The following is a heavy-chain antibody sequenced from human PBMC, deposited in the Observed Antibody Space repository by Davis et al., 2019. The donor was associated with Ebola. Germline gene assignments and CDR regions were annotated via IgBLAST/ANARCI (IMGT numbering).Heavy chain of an antibody. Sequence: GGSLRLSCGASGFTFSDFGMSWVRQAPGRGLEWVSASGSGGNRYYAESVKGRFTISRENAKNSLYLQMNSLRAGDTAVYYCARGRGYCSGGTCRNWFDPWGQGTLVTVSS. J-gene: IGHJ5*02. CDR1: GFTFSDFG. V-gene: IGHV3-69-1*01. CDR3: ARGRGYCSGGTCRNWFDP. D-gene: IGHD2-15*01. CDR2: SGSGGNR.